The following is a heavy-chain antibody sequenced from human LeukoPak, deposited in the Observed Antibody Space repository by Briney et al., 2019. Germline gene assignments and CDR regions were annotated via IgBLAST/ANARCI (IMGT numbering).Heavy chain of an antibody. Sequence: GGSLRLSCAASGFTFSNYGMHWVRQAPGKGLEWVAVISYDGRNIHYPDSVKGRFTISRDISTDTLWLQMDSLRTEDTAVYYCAKGPLRGTAAAIDYWGQGTLVTVSS. CDR1: GFTFSNYG. D-gene: IGHD2-2*01. CDR3: AKGPLRGTAAAIDY. V-gene: IGHV3-30*18. CDR2: ISYDGRNI. J-gene: IGHJ4*02.